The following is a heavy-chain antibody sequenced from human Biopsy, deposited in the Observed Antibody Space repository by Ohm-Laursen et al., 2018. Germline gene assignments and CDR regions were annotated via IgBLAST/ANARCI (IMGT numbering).Heavy chain of an antibody. Sequence: SETLSLTYPVSGASVTSGSYYWSWIRQPPGKGLEWLGYISNIGGTNYNPSLKSRVTISVDTSKNHFSLKLTSVTAADTAVYYCARESALAGDFDSWGQGTLVTVSS. CDR1: GASVTSGSYY. CDR3: ARESALAGDFDS. J-gene: IGHJ4*02. D-gene: IGHD6-19*01. V-gene: IGHV4-61*01. CDR2: ISNIGGT.